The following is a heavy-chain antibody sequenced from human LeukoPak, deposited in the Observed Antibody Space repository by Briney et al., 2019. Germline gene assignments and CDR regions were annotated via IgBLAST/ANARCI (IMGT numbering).Heavy chain of an antibody. Sequence: GSVKVSCKASGYTFTSYGISWVRQAPGQGLEWMGWISAYNGNTNYAQKLQGRVTMTTDTSTSTAYMELRSLRSDDPAVYYCARAGYDILTGYYNRAFDIWGQGTMVTVSS. J-gene: IGHJ3*02. D-gene: IGHD3-9*01. V-gene: IGHV1-18*04. CDR2: ISAYNGNT. CDR1: GYTFTSYG. CDR3: ARAGYDILTGYYNRAFDI.